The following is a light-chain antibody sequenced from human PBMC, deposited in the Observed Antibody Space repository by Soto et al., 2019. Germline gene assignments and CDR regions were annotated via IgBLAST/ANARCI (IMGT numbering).Light chain of an antibody. Sequence: DIQMTQSPSSLSASVGDRVTITCRAIQDISNFLAWYQQKPGRVPKLLIYAASTLQSGVPSRFSGSGYGTEFTLTISNLQPEDVATYYCQKYNTAPLTFGGGTKVDI. CDR2: AAS. V-gene: IGKV1-27*01. CDR3: QKYNTAPLT. CDR1: QDISNF. J-gene: IGKJ4*01.